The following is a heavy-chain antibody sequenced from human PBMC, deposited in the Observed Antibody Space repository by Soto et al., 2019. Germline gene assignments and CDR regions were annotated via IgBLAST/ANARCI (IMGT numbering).Heavy chain of an antibody. V-gene: IGHV4-59*01. D-gene: IGHD3-3*01. Sequence: SETLSLTCTVSGGSISSYYWSWIRQPPGKGLEWIGYIYYSGSTNYNSSLKSRVTISVDTSKNQFSLKLSSVTAADTAVYYCARDIGDFWSGYGYADAFDIWGQGTMVTVSS. CDR2: IYYSGST. CDR1: GGSISSYY. J-gene: IGHJ3*02. CDR3: ARDIGDFWSGYGYADAFDI.